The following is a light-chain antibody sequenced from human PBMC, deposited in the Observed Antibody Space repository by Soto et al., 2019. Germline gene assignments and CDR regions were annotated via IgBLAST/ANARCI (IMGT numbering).Light chain of an antibody. CDR1: QSISTN. CDR3: QHYDNWPPRT. V-gene: IGKV3-15*01. Sequence: EIFLTQSPSILSLSPVEIATLSCRACQSISTNLAWYQQRPGQAPRLLIYGASTRATGISVRFSGSGSGTEFTLTISSLQSEDFAVYYCQHYDNWPPRTFGQGTKVDTK. J-gene: IGKJ1*01. CDR2: GAS.